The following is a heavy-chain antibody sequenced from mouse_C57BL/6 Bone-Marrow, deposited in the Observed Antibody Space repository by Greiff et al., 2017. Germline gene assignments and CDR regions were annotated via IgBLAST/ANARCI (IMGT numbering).Heavy chain of an antibody. V-gene: IGHV2-2*01. CDR2: IWSGGST. CDR1: GFSLTSYG. CDR3: ARDPYYYGTFYYAIDY. D-gene: IGHD1-1*01. Sequence: QVQLQQSGPGLVQPSQSLSITCTVSGFSLTSYGVHWVRQSPGTGLGWLGVIWSGGSTDYNAAFISRLSISKDNSKSQVFFKMNSLQADETAIYYCARDPYYYGTFYYAIDYWGQGTSVTGSS. J-gene: IGHJ4*01.